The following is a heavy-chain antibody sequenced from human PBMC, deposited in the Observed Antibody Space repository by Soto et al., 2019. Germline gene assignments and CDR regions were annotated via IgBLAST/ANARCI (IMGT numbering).Heavy chain of an antibody. D-gene: IGHD3-16*02. CDR3: ASMYYDYVWGSYLGKWFDP. V-gene: IGHV4-31*03. CDR1: GGSISSGGYY. J-gene: IGHJ5*02. CDR2: IYYSGST. Sequence: SETLSLTCTVSGGSISSGGYYWSWIRQHPGKGLEWIGYIYYSGSTYYNPSLKSRVTISVDTSKNQFSLKLSSVTAADTAVYYCASMYYDYVWGSYLGKWFDPWGQGTLVTVSS.